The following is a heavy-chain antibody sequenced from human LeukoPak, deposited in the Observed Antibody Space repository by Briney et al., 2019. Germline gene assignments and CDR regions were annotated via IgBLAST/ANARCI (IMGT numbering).Heavy chain of an antibody. CDR1: GGSISSSSYY. CDR2: ISHSGTT. Sequence: PSETLSLTCTVSGGSISSSSYYWGWIRQPPGKGLEWIGSISHSGTTYYNPSLKSRVTISVDTSKNQFSLNLRSVTAADTAVYYCARDNVPGYFDYWGQGTLVTVSS. J-gene: IGHJ4*02. V-gene: IGHV4-39*07. CDR3: ARDNVPGYFDY. D-gene: IGHD2-8*01.